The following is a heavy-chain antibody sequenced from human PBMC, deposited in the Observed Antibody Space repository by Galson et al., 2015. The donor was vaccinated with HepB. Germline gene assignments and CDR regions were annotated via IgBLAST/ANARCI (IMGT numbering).Heavy chain of an antibody. D-gene: IGHD2-21*01. CDR1: GFTFTSYA. CDR3: AKDAREAASSGLYNCVDP. Sequence: SVKVSCKASGFTFTSYAMQWVRQAPGHRLEWMGWINTGNAETKYSQKFKGRLTITRDKSANTAYMELSTLASEDTAGYYCAKDAREAASSGLYNCVDPWGQGTLVTVSS. J-gene: IGHJ5*01. CDR2: INTGNAET. V-gene: IGHV1-3*04.